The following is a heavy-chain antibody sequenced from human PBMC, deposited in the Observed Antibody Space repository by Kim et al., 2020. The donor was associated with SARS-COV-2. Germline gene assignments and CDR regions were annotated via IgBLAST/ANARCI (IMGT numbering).Heavy chain of an antibody. CDR2: IYYSGST. CDR3: ARGDSSLIAAAGLYYYGMDV. Sequence: SETLSLTCTVSGGSISSYYWSWIRQPPGKGLEWIGYIYYSGSTNYNPSLKSRVTISVDTSKNQFSLKLSSVTAADTAVYYCARGDSSLIAAAGLYYYGMDVWGQGTTVTVSS. V-gene: IGHV4-59*01. CDR1: GGSISSYY. J-gene: IGHJ6*02. D-gene: IGHD6-13*01.